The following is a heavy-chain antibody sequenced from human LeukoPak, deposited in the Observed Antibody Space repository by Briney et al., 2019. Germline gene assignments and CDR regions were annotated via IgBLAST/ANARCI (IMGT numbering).Heavy chain of an antibody. J-gene: IGHJ6*02. D-gene: IGHD2-2*01. CDR3: AIHCSSASCYLALYYYNCMDV. Sequence: GGSLRLSCAASGFTFSDYYMSWIRQAPGKGLEWVSYISSSGSTIYYADSVKGRFTISRDNAKNSLYLQMNSLRAEDTAVYYCAIHCSSASCYLALYYYNCMDVWGQGPTVTVPS. CDR1: GFTFSDYY. CDR2: ISSSGSTI. V-gene: IGHV3-11*01.